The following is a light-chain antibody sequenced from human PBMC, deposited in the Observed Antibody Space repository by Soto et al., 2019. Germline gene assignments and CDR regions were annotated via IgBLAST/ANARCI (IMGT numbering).Light chain of an antibody. CDR1: QSISSY. V-gene: IGKV1-39*01. J-gene: IGKJ5*01. CDR2: AAS. Sequence: DIQMTQSPSSLTASVGDRVTITCRASQSISSYLNWYQEKPGKAPKLLIYAASSLQSGVPSRFSGSGSGTDFTLTISSLQPEDFATYYCQQSHSTPMTFGQGTRLEI. CDR3: QQSHSTPMT.